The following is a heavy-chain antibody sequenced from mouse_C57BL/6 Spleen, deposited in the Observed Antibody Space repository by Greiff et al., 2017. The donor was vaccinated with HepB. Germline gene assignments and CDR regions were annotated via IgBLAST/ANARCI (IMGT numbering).Heavy chain of an antibody. V-gene: IGHV1-82*01. D-gene: IGHD1-1*01. J-gene: IGHJ4*01. CDR2: IYPGDGDT. Sequence: VQLQESGPELVKPGASVKISCKASGYAFSSSWMNWVKQRPGKGLVWIGRIYPGDGDTNYNGKFKGKATLTADKSSSTAYMQLSSLTSEDSAVYFCAYGSSYYYAMDYWGQGTSVTVSS. CDR1: GYAFSSSW. CDR3: AYGSSYYYAMDY.